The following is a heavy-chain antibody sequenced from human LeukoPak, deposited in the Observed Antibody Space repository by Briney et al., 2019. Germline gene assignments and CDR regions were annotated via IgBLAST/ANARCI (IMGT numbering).Heavy chain of an antibody. Sequence: PGGSLRLSCAASGFTFSSYAMGWVRQAPGKGLEWVSAISGRDDSTYYADSAKGRFTFSRGNSKNTLYLQMNSLRAEDTAVYYCAKLVAVAGRNYWGQGTLVTVSS. CDR2: ISGRDDST. D-gene: IGHD6-19*01. CDR3: AKLVAVAGRNY. V-gene: IGHV3-23*01. CDR1: GFTFSSYA. J-gene: IGHJ4*02.